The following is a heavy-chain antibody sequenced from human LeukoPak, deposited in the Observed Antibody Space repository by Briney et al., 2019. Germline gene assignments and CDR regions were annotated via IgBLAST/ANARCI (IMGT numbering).Heavy chain of an antibody. CDR2: IYTSGST. D-gene: IGHD5-18*01. V-gene: IGHV4-4*07. CDR3: ARADTAMVPGSYYYYMDV. J-gene: IGHJ6*03. Sequence: PSETLSLTCTVSGGSISSYYWSWTRQPAGKGLEWIGRIYTSGSTNYNPSLKSRVTISVDKSKNQFSLKLSSVTAADTAVYYCARADTAMVPGSYYYYMDVWGKGTTVTVSS. CDR1: GGSISSYY.